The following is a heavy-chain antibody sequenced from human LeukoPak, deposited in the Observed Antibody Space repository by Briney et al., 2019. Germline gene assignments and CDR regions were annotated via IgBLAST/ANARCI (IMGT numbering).Heavy chain of an antibody. CDR3: AREPSYCSSTSCYIAYYFDY. J-gene: IGHJ4*02. Sequence: GGSLRLSCAASGFTFSSYAMHWVRQAPGKGLEWVAVILYDGSNKYYADSVKGRFTISRDNSKNTLYLQMNSLRAEDTAVYYCAREPSYCSSTSCYIAYYFDYWGQGTLVTVSS. CDR2: ILYDGSNK. CDR1: GFTFSSYA. V-gene: IGHV3-30-3*01. D-gene: IGHD2-2*02.